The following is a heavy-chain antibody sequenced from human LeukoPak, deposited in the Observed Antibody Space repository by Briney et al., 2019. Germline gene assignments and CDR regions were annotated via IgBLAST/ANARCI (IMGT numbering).Heavy chain of an antibody. CDR3: ARDRASGSYYNDAVDY. CDR1: GFTFSGFA. J-gene: IGHJ4*02. D-gene: IGHD3-10*01. Sequence: GGSLRLSCAASGFTFSGFAMHCVRQAPGKGLEWVTVISYDGTNKYYADSVKGRFTISRDNSKNTLYLRMNSLRAEDTVVYYCARDRASGSYYNDAVDYWGQGTLVTVSS. CDR2: ISYDGTNK. V-gene: IGHV3-30-3*01.